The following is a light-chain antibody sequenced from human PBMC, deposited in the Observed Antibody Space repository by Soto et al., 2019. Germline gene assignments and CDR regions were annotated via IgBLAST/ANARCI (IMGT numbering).Light chain of an antibody. CDR3: GSWDSSLSAYV. V-gene: IGLV1-51*01. Sequence: SVLTQPPSVSAAPGQKVTISCSGSSSNIGGNSVSWYQQLPGTAPKLLIYDDNKRPSGIPDRFPGSKSGTSATLGITGFQTGDEADYYYGSWDSSLSAYVFGTGTKVTVL. J-gene: IGLJ1*01. CDR2: DDN. CDR1: SSNIGGNS.